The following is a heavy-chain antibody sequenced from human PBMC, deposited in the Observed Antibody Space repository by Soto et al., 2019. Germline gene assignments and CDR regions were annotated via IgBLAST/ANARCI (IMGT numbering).Heavy chain of an antibody. V-gene: IGHV1-24*01. CDR1: GYTLTELS. CDR3: ARAFSNYFGY. J-gene: IGHJ4*02. Sequence: ASVKVSCKVSGYTLTELSMHWVRQAPGKGLEWMGGFDPEDGETIYAQKFQGRVTMTADTSTGTAYMELSSLRSEDTAVYYCARAFSNYFGYWGQGTLVTVSS. CDR2: FDPEDGET. D-gene: IGHD4-4*01.